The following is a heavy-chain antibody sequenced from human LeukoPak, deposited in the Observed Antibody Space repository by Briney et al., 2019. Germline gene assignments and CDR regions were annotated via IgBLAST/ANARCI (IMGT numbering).Heavy chain of an antibody. CDR3: ASHRDYYDSSGLCAFDY. CDR2: IKEDGSER. Sequence: GGSLRLSCAVSGFTFRSYWMSWVRQAPGKGLEWVANIKEDGSERYYVDSVKGRFTISRDNAKNSLYLQMNSLRADDTAVYYCASHRDYYDSSGLCAFDYWGQGTLVTVSS. J-gene: IGHJ4*02. D-gene: IGHD3-22*01. V-gene: IGHV3-7*01. CDR1: GFTFRSYW.